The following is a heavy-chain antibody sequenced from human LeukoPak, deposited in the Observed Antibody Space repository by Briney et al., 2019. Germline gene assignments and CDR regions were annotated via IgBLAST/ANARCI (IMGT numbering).Heavy chain of an antibody. CDR1: GGSISSYY. D-gene: IGHD7-27*01. J-gene: IGHJ4*02. CDR2: IYYTGT. Sequence: PSETLSLTCTVSGGSISSYYWSWIRQSPGKGLEWIGYIYYTGTSYNPSLKSRVTISADTSKNQFSLNLSSVTAADTAVYYCASRKLGNDYWGQGTLVTVSS. CDR3: ASRKLGNDY. V-gene: IGHV4-59*01.